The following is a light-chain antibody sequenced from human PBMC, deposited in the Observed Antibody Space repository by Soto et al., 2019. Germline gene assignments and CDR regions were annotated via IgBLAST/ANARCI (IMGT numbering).Light chain of an antibody. V-gene: IGKV3-15*01. Sequence: EIVMTQSPATLSVSPWERATVSCRASQSVSRNLAWYQQKPGQAPRLLIYGASSRATGIPVRFSGSGSGTEFTLTITILHSEDFAVYHCQQYNKWPPLTFGGGTKVEIK. J-gene: IGKJ4*01. CDR3: QQYNKWPPLT. CDR2: GAS. CDR1: QSVSRN.